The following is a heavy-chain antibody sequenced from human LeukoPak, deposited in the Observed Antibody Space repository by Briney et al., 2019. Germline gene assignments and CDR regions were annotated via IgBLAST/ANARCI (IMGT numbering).Heavy chain of an antibody. V-gene: IGHV5-51*01. J-gene: IGHJ3*02. CDR2: IYPGDSDT. CDR3: ASPAVPDAIGAFDI. D-gene: IGHD2-2*01. Sequence: LGESLQISCQGSGYRFTSYWIGWVRQMPGKGLEWMGIIYPGDSDTRYSPSFQGQVTISADKSISTAYLQWSSLKASDSAMYYCASPAVPDAIGAFDIWGQGTMVTVSS. CDR1: GYRFTSYW.